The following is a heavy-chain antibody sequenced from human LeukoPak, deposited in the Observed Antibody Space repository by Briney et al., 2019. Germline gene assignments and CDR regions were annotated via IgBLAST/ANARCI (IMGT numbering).Heavy chain of an antibody. D-gene: IGHD6-19*01. J-gene: IGHJ4*02. V-gene: IGHV3-7*01. CDR3: ARDTSGGWYGLIDY. CDR2: IKQDGSEK. Sequence: PGGSLRLSCEASGFTFTSFWMSWVRQAPGKGLEWVANIKQDGSEKYYLDPVKGRFTISRDNAKNSLYLQMNNLRAEDTAVYYCARDTSGGWYGLIDYWGQGTPVTVSS. CDR1: GFTFTSFW.